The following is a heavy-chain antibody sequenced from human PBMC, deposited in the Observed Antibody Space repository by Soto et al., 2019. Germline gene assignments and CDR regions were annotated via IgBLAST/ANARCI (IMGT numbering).Heavy chain of an antibody. D-gene: IGHD3-9*01. V-gene: IGHV3-33*01. Sequence: QVQLVESGGGVVQPGRSLRLACAASRFTVNNYGMHWVRQAPGEGLEWVPVIWHDGSNEHYADTVKGRFTLSRDSAKNTLYLQMNSLRAEDTAVYYCARATYDRSKRAYNGMDFWGQGTTVTVSS. CDR1: RFTVNNYG. CDR3: ARATYDRSKRAYNGMDF. J-gene: IGHJ6*02. CDR2: IWHDGSNE.